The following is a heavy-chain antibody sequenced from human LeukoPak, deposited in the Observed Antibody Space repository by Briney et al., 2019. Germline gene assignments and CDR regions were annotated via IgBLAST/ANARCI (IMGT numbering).Heavy chain of an antibody. CDR2: IKQDGSEK. V-gene: IGHV3-7*01. Sequence: GGSLRLSCAASGFTFSSYWMSWVRQAPGKGREWVANIKQDGSEKYYGDSVKGRFTISRDNAKNSLYLHMNSLRAEDTAVYYCARVLRGRAITMVRGVKYYFDYWGQGTLVTVSS. CDR3: ARVLRGRAITMVRGVKYYFDY. CDR1: GFTFSSYW. J-gene: IGHJ4*02. D-gene: IGHD3-10*01.